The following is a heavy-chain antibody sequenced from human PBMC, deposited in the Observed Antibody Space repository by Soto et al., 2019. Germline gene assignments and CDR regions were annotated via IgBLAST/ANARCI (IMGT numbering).Heavy chain of an antibody. J-gene: IGHJ6*02. CDR2: ISYDGSNK. Sequence: GGSLRLSCAASGFTFSSYGMHWVRQAPGKGLEWVAVISYDGSNKYYADSVKGRFTISRDNSKNTLYLQMNSLRAEDTAVYYCAKVRSSWDHYYYGMDVWGQGTTVTVSS. D-gene: IGHD6-13*01. V-gene: IGHV3-30*18. CDR1: GFTFSSYG. CDR3: AKVRSSWDHYYYGMDV.